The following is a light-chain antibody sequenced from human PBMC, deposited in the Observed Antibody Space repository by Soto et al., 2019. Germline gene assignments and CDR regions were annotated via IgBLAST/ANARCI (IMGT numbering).Light chain of an antibody. CDR1: QSVLYSSNNKNH. CDR3: QQYYSTPELT. CDR2: WAS. Sequence: DIVMTQSPDSLAVSLGERATINCKSSQSVLYSSNNKNHLAWYQQKPGQPPKLLIYWASTRESGVPDRFSGSGSGTDFTLTISSLQAEDVGVYYCQQYYSTPELTFGGGTKVEIK. V-gene: IGKV4-1*01. J-gene: IGKJ4*01.